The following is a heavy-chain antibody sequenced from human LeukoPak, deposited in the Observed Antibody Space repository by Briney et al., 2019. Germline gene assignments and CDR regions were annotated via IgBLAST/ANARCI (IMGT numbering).Heavy chain of an antibody. CDR1: GYTFTSYY. CDR3: AREPLAATQRLMEFDP. D-gene: IGHD2-15*01. J-gene: IGHJ5*02. V-gene: IGHV1-46*01. CDR2: INPSGGST. Sequence: ASVKVSCKASGYTFTSYYMHWVRQAPGQGLEWMGIINPSGGSTSCAQKFQGRVTMTRDMSTSTVYMELSSLRFEDTAVYYCAREPLAATQRLMEFDPWGQGTLVTVSS.